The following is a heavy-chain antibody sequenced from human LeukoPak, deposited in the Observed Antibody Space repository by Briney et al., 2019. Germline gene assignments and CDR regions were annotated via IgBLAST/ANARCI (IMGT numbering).Heavy chain of an antibody. CDR2: IRSKANSYAT. Sequence: PGGSLRLSCAASGFTFSGSAMHWVRQASGKGLEWVGRIRSKANSYATAYAASVKGRFTISRDDSKNTAYLQMNSLKTEDTAVYYCTTFSIAAAGTGMSYYYMDVWGKGTTVTVSS. D-gene: IGHD6-13*01. CDR1: GFTFSGSA. CDR3: TTFSIAAAGTGMSYYYMDV. J-gene: IGHJ6*03. V-gene: IGHV3-73*01.